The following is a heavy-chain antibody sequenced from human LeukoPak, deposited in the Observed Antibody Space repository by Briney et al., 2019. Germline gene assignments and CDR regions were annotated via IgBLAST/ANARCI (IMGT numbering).Heavy chain of an antibody. Sequence: SVKVSCKASGGTFSSYAISWVRQAPGQGLEWMGGIIPIFGTANYAQKFQGRVTITTDESTSTAYMELSSLRPEDTAVYYCATYCGGDCYPDYWGQGTLVTVSS. CDR1: GGTFSSYA. CDR2: IIPIFGTA. D-gene: IGHD2-21*02. V-gene: IGHV1-69*05. J-gene: IGHJ4*02. CDR3: ATYCGGDCYPDY.